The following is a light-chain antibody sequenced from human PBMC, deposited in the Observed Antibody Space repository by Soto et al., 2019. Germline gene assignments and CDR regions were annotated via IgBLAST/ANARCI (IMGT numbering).Light chain of an antibody. Sequence: DIQMTQSPSTLSESVGDRVTITYRASQSISTWLAWYQQEPGKAPKLLIHKASSLQSGVPSRFSGSGSGKYFNLTISRLHPADFATYYCQQYTSYARTFGRGYRLEMK. CDR3: QQYTSYART. CDR1: QSISTW. J-gene: IGKJ1*01. V-gene: IGKV1-5*03. CDR2: KAS.